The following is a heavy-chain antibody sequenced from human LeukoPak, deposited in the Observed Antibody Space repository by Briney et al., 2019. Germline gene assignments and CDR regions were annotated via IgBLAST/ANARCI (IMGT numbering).Heavy chain of an antibody. CDR1: GYSFTDYY. D-gene: IGHD3-16*01. Sequence: ASVKFSCKASGYSFTDYYIHWVRLAPGQGLEWMGWINPKSGGTHYAQKFQGRVSMTRDTSINTVHLELSSLKTNDTAVYYCARTREGVWGSYSPWGQGTLVTVSS. V-gene: IGHV1-2*02. CDR2: INPKSGGT. CDR3: ARTREGVWGSYSP. J-gene: IGHJ4*02.